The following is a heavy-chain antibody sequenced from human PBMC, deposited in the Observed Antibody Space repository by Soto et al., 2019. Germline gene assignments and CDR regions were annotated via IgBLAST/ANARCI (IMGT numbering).Heavy chain of an antibody. D-gene: IGHD5-12*01. CDR1: VGSFSGYY. CDR3: ARGQRQVRTSEYSGYDKKRPYNWFDP. J-gene: IGHJ5*02. Sequence: SETLSLTCAVYVGSFSGYYWSWIRQPPGKGLEWIGEINHSGSTNYNPSLKSRVTISVDTSKNQFSLKLSSVTAADTAVYYCARGQRQVRTSEYSGYDKKRPYNWFDPWGQGTLVTVSS. CDR2: INHSGST. V-gene: IGHV4-34*01.